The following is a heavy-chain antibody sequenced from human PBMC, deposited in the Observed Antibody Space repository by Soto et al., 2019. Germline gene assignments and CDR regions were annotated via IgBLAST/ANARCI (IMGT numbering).Heavy chain of an antibody. CDR2: IYYSGST. J-gene: IGHJ4*02. Sequence: QVQLQESGPGLVKPSQTLSLTCTVSGGSISSGGYYWSWIRQHPGKGLEWIGYIYYSGSTYYNPALKSRVTISVDTSKNQFSLKLSSVTAADTAVYYCARCAGFGRLIDYWGQGTLVTVSS. V-gene: IGHV4-31*03. CDR1: GGSISSGGYY. D-gene: IGHD2-15*01. CDR3: ARCAGFGRLIDY.